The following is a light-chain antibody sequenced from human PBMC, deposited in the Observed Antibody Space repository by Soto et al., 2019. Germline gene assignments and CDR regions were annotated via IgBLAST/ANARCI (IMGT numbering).Light chain of an antibody. CDR1: QSVSSSY. V-gene: IGKV3-20*01. CDR2: GAS. CDR3: LQYGSSPHT. Sequence: EIVLTQSPGTLSLSPGERATLSCRASQSVSSSYLAWYQHKPGQAPRLLIYGASSRATGIPDRFSGSGSGTDFTLTSSRLAPEDFSVYYCLQYGSSPHTLGQGTELEIK. J-gene: IGKJ2*01.